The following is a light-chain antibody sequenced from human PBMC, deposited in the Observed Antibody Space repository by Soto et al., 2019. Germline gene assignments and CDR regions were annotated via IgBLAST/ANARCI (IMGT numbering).Light chain of an antibody. V-gene: IGKV3-15*01. CDR1: QSISSN. J-gene: IGKJ1*01. CDR2: RAS. Sequence: EIVMTQSPATLSVSPGERATLSCRARQSISSNLAWYKQKPGQAPRLLIDRASTRATGIPVRFSGGGSGTEFTLTITSLQSEDFAVYYCQQYNEWPWTFGQGTKVEIK. CDR3: QQYNEWPWT.